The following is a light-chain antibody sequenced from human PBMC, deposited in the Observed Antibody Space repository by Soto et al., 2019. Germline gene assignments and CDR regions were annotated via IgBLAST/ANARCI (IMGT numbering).Light chain of an antibody. V-gene: IGKV1-5*03. CDR2: KTS. CDR1: QSLSNW. Sequence: DLQMTQSPSTLSASVGDRVTITCRASQSLSNWLAWYQQKPGKAPKLLIYKTSNLEGGVPSRFSCSGSETEFTLTISSLQPDDFATYYCQQYNSHLYAFGQGTKLEIK. CDR3: QQYNSHLYA. J-gene: IGKJ2*01.